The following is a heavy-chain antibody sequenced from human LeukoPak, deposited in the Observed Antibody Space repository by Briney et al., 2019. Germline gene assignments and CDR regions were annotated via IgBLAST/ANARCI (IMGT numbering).Heavy chain of an antibody. CDR2: IDWDDDK. V-gene: IGHV2-70*11. J-gene: IGHJ4*02. CDR3: ARIDCSSTSCYIDY. D-gene: IGHD2-2*02. Sequence: SGPALVKPTQTLTLTCTFSGFSLSTSGMCVSWIRQPPGKALEWLARIDWDDDKYYSTSLRTRLTISKDTSKNQVVLTMTNMDPVDTATYYCARIDCSSTSCYIDYWGQGTLVTVSS. CDR1: GFSLSTSGMC.